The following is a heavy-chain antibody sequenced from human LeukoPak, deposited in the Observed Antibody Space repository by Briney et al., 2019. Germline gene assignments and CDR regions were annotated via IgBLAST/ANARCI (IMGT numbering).Heavy chain of an antibody. D-gene: IGHD2-2*01. V-gene: IGHV3-21*01. Sequence: GGSLRLSCAASGFTFSSYSMTWVRQAPGKGLEWVSSISSSSSYIYYADSVKGRFTISRDNAKNSLYLRMNSLRAEDTAVYYCARVGIRTSTGFDPWGQGTLVTVSS. CDR1: GFTFSSYS. CDR3: ARVGIRTSTGFDP. CDR2: ISSSSSYI. J-gene: IGHJ5*02.